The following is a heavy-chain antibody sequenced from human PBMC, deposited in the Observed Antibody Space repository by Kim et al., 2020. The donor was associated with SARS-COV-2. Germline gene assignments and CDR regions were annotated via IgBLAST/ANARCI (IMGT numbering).Heavy chain of an antibody. CDR2: IHYSEVT. D-gene: IGHD5-18*01. J-gene: IGHJ4*02. CDR1: GDSIGTSTHY. CDR3: VRPRTSGFSYGSVDF. V-gene: IGHV4-39*01. Sequence: SETLSLTCTVSGDSIGTSTHYWGWIRQPPGKRLEWIGSIHYSEVTYYNPSLKSRVTVSVDTSKNQFSLKLNSVTAADTAVYYCVRPRTSGFSYGSVDFWGQGTLVTVSS.